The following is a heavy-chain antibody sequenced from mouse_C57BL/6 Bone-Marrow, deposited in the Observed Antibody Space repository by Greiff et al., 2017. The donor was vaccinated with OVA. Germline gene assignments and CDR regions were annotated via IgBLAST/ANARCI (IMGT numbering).Heavy chain of an antibody. CDR2: INPYNGDT. J-gene: IGHJ1*03. V-gene: IGHV1-20*01. CDR1: GYSFTGYF. Sequence: VQLKQSGPELVKPGDSVKISCKASGYSFTGYFMNWVMQSHGKSLEWIGRINPYNGDTFYNQKFKGKATLTVDKSSSTAHMELRSLTSEDSAVYYCARESGNYPYWYFDVWGTGTTVTVSS. D-gene: IGHD2-1*01. CDR3: ARESGNYPYWYFDV.